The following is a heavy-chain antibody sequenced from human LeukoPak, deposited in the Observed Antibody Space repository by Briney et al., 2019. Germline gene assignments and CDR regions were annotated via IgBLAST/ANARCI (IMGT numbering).Heavy chain of an antibody. CDR2: IYHSGST. CDR1: GYSISSGYY. V-gene: IGHV4-38-2*01. CDR3: AGRICSSTSCYTGQFDY. Sequence: SETLSLTCAVSGYSISSGYYWGWIRQPPGKGLEWIGSIYHSGSTYYNLSLKSRVTISVDTSKNQFSLKLSSVTAADTAVYYCAGRICSSTSCYTGQFDYWGQGTLITVSS. J-gene: IGHJ4*02. D-gene: IGHD2-2*02.